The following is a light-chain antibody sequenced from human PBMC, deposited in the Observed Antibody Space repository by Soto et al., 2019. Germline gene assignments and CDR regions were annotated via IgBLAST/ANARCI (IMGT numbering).Light chain of an antibody. J-gene: IGKJ1*01. V-gene: IGKV1-39*01. CDR2: AAS. CDR1: QTIMTY. CDR3: QQSSTSRWT. Sequence: DIQMTQSPSSLSASVGDEVTITCRASQTIMTYLNWYQLKPGKPPRLMVYAASSLQSGVPSRFSGSGSGTDFTLTISSLQTEDFATYYCQQSSTSRWTFGQGAKVDIK.